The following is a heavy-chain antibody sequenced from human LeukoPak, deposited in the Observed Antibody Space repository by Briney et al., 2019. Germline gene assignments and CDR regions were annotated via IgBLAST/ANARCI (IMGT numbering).Heavy chain of an antibody. CDR2: IYHSGST. J-gene: IGHJ4*02. Sequence: PSETLSLTCTVSGYSISSGYYWGWIRQPPGKGLEWIGSIYHSGSTYYNPSLKSRVTISIDTSKNQFSLKLSSVTAADTAVYYCARTVRAAASYYFDYWGQGTLVTVSS. V-gene: IGHV4-38-2*02. CDR3: ARTVRAAASYYFDY. D-gene: IGHD6-13*01. CDR1: GYSISSGYY.